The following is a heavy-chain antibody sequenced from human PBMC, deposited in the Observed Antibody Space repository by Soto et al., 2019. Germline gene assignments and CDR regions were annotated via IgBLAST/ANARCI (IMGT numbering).Heavy chain of an antibody. CDR2: INPNSGGT. CDR1: GYRLRGNC. V-gene: IGHV1-2*02. Sequence: ASVKVSCTTAGYRLRGNCMHWGRQAHGQGLEWMGWINPNSGGTNYAQKFQGRVTMTRDTSISTAYMELSRLRSDDTAVYYCARESSGSPDAFDIWGQGTMVNVS. CDR3: ARESSGSPDAFDI. J-gene: IGHJ3*02. D-gene: IGHD1-26*01.